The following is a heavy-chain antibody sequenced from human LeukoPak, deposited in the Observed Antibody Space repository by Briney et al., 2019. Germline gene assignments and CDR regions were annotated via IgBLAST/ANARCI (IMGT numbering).Heavy chain of an antibody. CDR3: ARDPNWEGGY. V-gene: IGHV3-23*01. J-gene: IGHJ4*02. Sequence: GGSLRLSRAASGFSFGTSDMNWFRQAPGEGPHWVSNINYSGHRTYYADSVKGRFAISRDNSKNMLFLQMDSLRVEDTALYYCARDPNWEGGYWGQGIPVTVSS. CDR1: GFSFGTSD. CDR2: INYSGHRT. D-gene: IGHD1-1*01.